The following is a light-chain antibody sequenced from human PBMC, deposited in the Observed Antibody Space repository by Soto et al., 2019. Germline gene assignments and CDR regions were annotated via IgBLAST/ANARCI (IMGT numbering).Light chain of an antibody. CDR2: QVT. V-gene: IGLV1-40*01. CDR1: SSSIGAGYE. Sequence: QSVLTQPPSVSGAPGQRVTISCSGTSSSIGAGYEVHWYHQLPGTAPKLMIYQVTNRPSGVSNRFSGSRSGNTASLTISGLQAEDEADYYCSSYTDSSNYVFGTGTKSPS. J-gene: IGLJ1*01. CDR3: SSYTDSSNYV.